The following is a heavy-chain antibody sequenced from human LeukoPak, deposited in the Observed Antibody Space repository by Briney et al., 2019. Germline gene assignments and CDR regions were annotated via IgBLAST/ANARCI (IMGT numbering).Heavy chain of an antibody. D-gene: IGHD4-11*01. Sequence: PSETLSLTCGVSGGSISGRIYSWGWIRQPPGKGLEWIANIYSGGSPYYNPSLKSRLTISIDTSKDQFSLRLTSVTAADTAVYFCARRIGRDYNSHGAQDAFDIWGQGTVVTVSS. CDR3: ARRIGRDYNSHGAQDAFDI. CDR2: IYSGGSP. V-gene: IGHV4-39*01. J-gene: IGHJ3*02. CDR1: GGSISGRIYS.